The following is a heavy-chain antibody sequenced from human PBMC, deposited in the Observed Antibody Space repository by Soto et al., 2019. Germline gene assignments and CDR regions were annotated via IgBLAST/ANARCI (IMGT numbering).Heavy chain of an antibody. CDR2: INAGNGNT. CDR3: ARYYDPIYGMDV. J-gene: IGHJ6*02. CDR1: GYTFTSYA. Sequence: ASVKVSCKASGYTFTSYAMHWVRQAPGQRLEWMGWINAGNGNTKYSQKFQGRVTITRDTSASTAYMELSSLRSEDTAVYYCARYYDPIYGMDVWGQGTTVTVSS. D-gene: IGHD3-3*01. V-gene: IGHV1-3*01.